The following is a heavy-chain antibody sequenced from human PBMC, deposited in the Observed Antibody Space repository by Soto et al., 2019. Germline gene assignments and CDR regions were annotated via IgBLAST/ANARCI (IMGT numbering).Heavy chain of an antibody. CDR1: GFTFSNYW. CDR3: ATARHIGP. D-gene: IGHD2-21*01. V-gene: IGHV3-7*01. J-gene: IGHJ5*02. Sequence: EVQLVESGGDLVQPGGSLRLSCAASGFTFSNYWMSWVRQAPGKGLEWVANIKGDGSERNYVDSVKGRFTISRDNAENSLYLQMNSLSAEDTAVYYCATARHIGPWGQGTLVTVSS. CDR2: IKGDGSER.